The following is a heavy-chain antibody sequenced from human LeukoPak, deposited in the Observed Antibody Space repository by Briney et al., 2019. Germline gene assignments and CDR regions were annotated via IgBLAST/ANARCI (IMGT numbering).Heavy chain of an antibody. Sequence: PSETLSLTXAVYGGSFSGYYWSWIRQPPGKGLEWIGEINHSGSTNYNPSLKSRVTISVDMSKNQFSLKLSSVTAADTAVYYCARVHDFWSGSLDYWGQGTLVTVSS. D-gene: IGHD3-3*01. V-gene: IGHV4-34*01. J-gene: IGHJ4*02. CDR2: INHSGST. CDR3: ARVHDFWSGSLDY. CDR1: GGSFSGYY.